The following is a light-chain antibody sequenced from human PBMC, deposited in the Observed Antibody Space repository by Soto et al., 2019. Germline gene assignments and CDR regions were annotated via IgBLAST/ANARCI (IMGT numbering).Light chain of an antibody. CDR1: HRVSGGF. Sequence: EIVVTQCRSTLSFSPGEGATRDCGASHRVSGGFLAWYQQKPGLAPRLILYDTSFRATGIPDRFSGSGSGTDCTLTISRLDPEDSAVYYSEPSGRSASFGQGTKVDIK. CDR3: EPSGRSAS. V-gene: IGKV3D-20*01. CDR2: DTS. J-gene: IGKJ1*01.